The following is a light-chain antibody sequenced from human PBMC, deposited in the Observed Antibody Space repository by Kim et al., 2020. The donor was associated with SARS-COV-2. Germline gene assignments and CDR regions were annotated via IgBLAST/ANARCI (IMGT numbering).Light chain of an antibody. V-gene: IGLV1-44*01. CDR2: GDG. CDR3: AAWDGSLNVWV. Sequence: QSVLTQPPSASGTPGQRVTISCSGSKSNVGNNPVNWYQQFPGTAPKLLIYGDGQRPSGVFDRFSGSKSGTSASLAIGGLHSEDEADYYCAAWDGSLNVWVFGRGTKLTVL. J-gene: IGLJ3*02. CDR1: KSNVGNNP.